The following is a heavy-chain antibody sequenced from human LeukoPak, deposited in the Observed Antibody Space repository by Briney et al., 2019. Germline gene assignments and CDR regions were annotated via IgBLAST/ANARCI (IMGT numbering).Heavy chain of an antibody. CDR3: TTGGRFLEWLYRFDY. CDR2: IKSKTDGGTT. Sequence: MTGGSLRLSCAASGFTFSNAWMSWVRQAPGKGLEWVGRIKSKTDGGTTDYAAPVKGRFTISRDDSKNTLYLQMNSLKTEDTAVYYCTTGGRFLEWLYRFDYWGQGTLVTVSS. V-gene: IGHV3-15*01. CDR1: GFTFSNAW. J-gene: IGHJ4*02. D-gene: IGHD3-3*01.